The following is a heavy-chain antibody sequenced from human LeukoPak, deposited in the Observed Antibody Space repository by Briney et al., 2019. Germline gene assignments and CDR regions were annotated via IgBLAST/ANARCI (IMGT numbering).Heavy chain of an antibody. CDR3: ARLAPCGDNYGCGSHFDY. CDR2: IYYSGST. D-gene: IGHD5-18*01. J-gene: IGHJ4*02. Sequence: KTSETLSLTCTVSGGSISSYYWNWIRQPPGKGLEWIGYIYYSGSTNYNPSLKSRVAISVDTSKNQFSLKLTSVTAADTAVYYCARLAPCGDNYGCGSHFDYWGQGTLVTVSS. CDR1: GGSISSYY. V-gene: IGHV4-59*08.